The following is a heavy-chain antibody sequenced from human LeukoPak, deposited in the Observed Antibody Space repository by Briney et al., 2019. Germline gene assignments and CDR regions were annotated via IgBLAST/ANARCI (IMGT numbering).Heavy chain of an antibody. CDR3: ARSGGGPRGWYLNSYYFDY. V-gene: IGHV4-39*07. CDR1: GGSISSSTSGWGWY. D-gene: IGHD6-19*01. CDR2: IYYSGST. J-gene: IGHJ4*02. Sequence: SKTLSLTCTVSGGSISSSTSGWGWYWGWIRQPPGKGLEWIGSIYYSGSTYYNPSLKGRVTISVDTSKNQFSMNLNSVTAADTAVYYCARSGGGPRGWYLNSYYFDYWGQGTLVTVSS.